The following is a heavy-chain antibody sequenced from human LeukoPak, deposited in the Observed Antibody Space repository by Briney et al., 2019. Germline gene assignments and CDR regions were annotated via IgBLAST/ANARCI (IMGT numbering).Heavy chain of an antibody. Sequence: ASVKVSCKASGYTFTSYGISWVRQAPGQGLEWMGWISAYNGNTNYAQKLQGRVTMTTDTSTSTAYMELRSLRSDDTAVYYCARGYCSGGSCYRNYYYYMDVWGKGTTVTISS. D-gene: IGHD2-15*01. CDR2: ISAYNGNT. CDR3: ARGYCSGGSCYRNYYYYMDV. CDR1: GYTFTSYG. V-gene: IGHV1-18*01. J-gene: IGHJ6*03.